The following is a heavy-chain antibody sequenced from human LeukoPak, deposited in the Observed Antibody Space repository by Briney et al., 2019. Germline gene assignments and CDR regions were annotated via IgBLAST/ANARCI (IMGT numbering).Heavy chain of an antibody. CDR1: GGTFSSYA. CDR3: ARDRAQETLGVFFWHF. Sequence: SVKVSCKASGGTFSSYAISWVRQAPGQGLEWMGGIIPIFGTANYAQKFQGRVTITADESTSTAYMELSSLRPEDTAVYYCARDRAQETLGVFFWHFWGQGTLVTVSS. D-gene: IGHD1-26*01. CDR2: IIPIFGTA. V-gene: IGHV1-69*13. J-gene: IGHJ4*02.